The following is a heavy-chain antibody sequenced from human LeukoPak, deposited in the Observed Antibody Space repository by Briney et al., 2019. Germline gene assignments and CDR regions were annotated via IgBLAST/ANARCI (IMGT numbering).Heavy chain of an antibody. CDR1: GYTLTELS. Sequence: ASVKVSCKVSGYTLTELSMHWVRQAPGKGLEWMGGFDPEDGETIYAQKFQGRVTMTEDTSTDTAYMELRSLRSEDTAVYYCATGKIVVVPFRSEGAFDIWGQGTMVTVSS. V-gene: IGHV1-24*01. CDR3: ATGKIVVVPFRSEGAFDI. D-gene: IGHD2-2*01. J-gene: IGHJ3*02. CDR2: FDPEDGET.